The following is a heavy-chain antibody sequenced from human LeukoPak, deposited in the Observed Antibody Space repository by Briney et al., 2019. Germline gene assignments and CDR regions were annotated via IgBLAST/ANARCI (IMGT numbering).Heavy chain of an antibody. CDR2: LFYSGST. CDR3: ARVTTKSIAAAGLFDY. V-gene: IGHV4-39*07. CDR1: GDSISSSTSY. D-gene: IGHD6-13*01. Sequence: SQTLSLTCTVSGDSISSSTSYWGWIRQPPGKGLEWIGNLFYSGSTYYNPSPKSRVTISVDKSKNQFSLKLSSVTAADTAVYYCARVTTKSIAAAGLFDYWGQGTLVTVSS. J-gene: IGHJ4*02.